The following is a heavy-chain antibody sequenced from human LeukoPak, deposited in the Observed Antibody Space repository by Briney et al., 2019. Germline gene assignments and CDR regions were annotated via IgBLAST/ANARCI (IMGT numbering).Heavy chain of an antibody. CDR1: GASVSHPLHY. Sequence: PSETLSLTCGVSGASVSHPLHYWDWIRHPPGKGLEWIGNVFYSGSTYCNPSLQSRVTLSVDTSKNEFSLKMTSLTAADTAVYYCARLRKGRFFDYMFDYWGQGALVTVSS. V-gene: IGHV4-39*01. D-gene: IGHD3-9*01. J-gene: IGHJ4*02. CDR2: VFYSGST. CDR3: ARLRKGRFFDYMFDY.